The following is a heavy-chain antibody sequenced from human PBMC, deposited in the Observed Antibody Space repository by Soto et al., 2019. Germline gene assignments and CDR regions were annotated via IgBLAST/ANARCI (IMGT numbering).Heavy chain of an antibody. D-gene: IGHD3-10*01. V-gene: IGHV5-51*01. CDR2: IYPGDSDT. CDR3: ARQWYYYGSGSYYYYYYGMDV. J-gene: IGHJ6*02. Sequence: GESLKISCKGSGYSFNSYWIGWVRQMPGKGLEWMGIIYPGDSDTRYSPSFQGQVTISADKSISTAYLQWSSLKASDTAMYYCARQWYYYGSGSYYYYYYGMDVWGQGTTVTVSS. CDR1: GYSFNSYW.